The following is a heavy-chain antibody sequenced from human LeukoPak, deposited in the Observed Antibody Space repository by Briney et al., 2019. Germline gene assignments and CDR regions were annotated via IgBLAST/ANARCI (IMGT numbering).Heavy chain of an antibody. CDR1: GFTFSSYD. Sequence: AGSLSLSCAVSGFTFSSYDMSWIRQAPGKGLEWVAAISRSGGDTEYAASVKGRFTISRDNSKNPLYLKMNSLSAEDAAVYYCAKCGTTCYANAFYIWIRGTMVTVSA. J-gene: IGHJ3*02. V-gene: IGHV3-23*01. CDR2: ISRSGGDT. CDR3: AKCGTTCYANAFYI. D-gene: IGHD2-2*01.